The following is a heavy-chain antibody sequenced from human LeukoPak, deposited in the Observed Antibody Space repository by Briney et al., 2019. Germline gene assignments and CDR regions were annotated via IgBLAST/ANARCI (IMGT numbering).Heavy chain of an antibody. CDR1: GFTFSSYW. V-gene: IGHV3-7*03. J-gene: IGHJ6*02. Sequence: PGGSLRLSCAASGFTFSSYWMNWARQAPGKGLEWVASINHNGNVNYYVDSVKGRFTISRDNAKNSLYLQMRAEDTAVYFCARGGGLDVWGQGATVTVSS. CDR3: ARGGGLDV. CDR2: INHNGNVN. D-gene: IGHD3-16*01.